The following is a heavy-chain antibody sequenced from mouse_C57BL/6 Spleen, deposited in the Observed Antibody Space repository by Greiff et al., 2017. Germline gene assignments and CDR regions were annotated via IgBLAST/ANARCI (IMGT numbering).Heavy chain of an antibody. D-gene: IGHD1-1*01. J-gene: IGHJ2*01. Sequence: QVHVKQSGAELVKPGASVKLSCKASGYTFTSYWMHWVKQRPGQGLEWIGMIHPNSGSTNYNEKFKSKATLTVDKSSSTAYMQLSSLTAEDSAVYYGAREGADYYGSSGSYFDYWGQGTTLTVSS. CDR3: AREGADYYGSSGSYFDY. V-gene: IGHV1-64*01. CDR1: GYTFTSYW. CDR2: IHPNSGST.